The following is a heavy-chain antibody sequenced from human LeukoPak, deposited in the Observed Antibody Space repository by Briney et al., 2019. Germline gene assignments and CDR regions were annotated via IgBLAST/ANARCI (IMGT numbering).Heavy chain of an antibody. D-gene: IGHD5-18*01. CDR1: GGSISRGSYY. J-gene: IGHJ4*02. CDR3: ARESLYSYGFN. Sequence: SETLSLTCTVSGGSISRGSYYWSWIRQPAGKGLEWIGRIYTSGSTNYNPSLKSRVTISVDTSKNQFSLKLSSVTAADTAVYYCARESLYSYGFNWGQGTLVTVSS. V-gene: IGHV4-61*02. CDR2: IYTSGST.